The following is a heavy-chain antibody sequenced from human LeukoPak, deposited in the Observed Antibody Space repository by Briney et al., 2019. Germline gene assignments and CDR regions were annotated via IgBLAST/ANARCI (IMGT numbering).Heavy chain of an antibody. V-gene: IGHV4-59*01. J-gene: IGHJ3*02. CDR2: IYYSGST. CDR1: GGSISSYY. CDR3: AREGECSGGSCYPNDAFDI. Sequence: SETLSLTCTVSGGSISSYYWSWIRQPPGKGLEWIGYIYYSGSTNYNPSLKSRVTISVDTSKNQCSLKLSSVTAADTAVYYCAREGECSGGSCYPNDAFDIWGQGTMVTVSS. D-gene: IGHD2-15*01.